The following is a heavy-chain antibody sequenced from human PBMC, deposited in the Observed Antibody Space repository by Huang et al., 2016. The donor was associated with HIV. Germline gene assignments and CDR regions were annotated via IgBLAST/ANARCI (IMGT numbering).Heavy chain of an antibody. Sequence: QVQLEQSGPAVRKPGSSVKVSCQASGGSFSDQIISWVRQAPGQRFEWMEGIIPLLRAPAYAQEFKGRGTMTADESTATIYMELNSLTSEDTAVYYCAMSLRYQYDSRSYWGRYFDYWGQGTLVTVSS. CDR1: GGSFSDQI. CDR3: AMSLRYQYDSRSYWGRYFDY. D-gene: IGHD3-16*01. CDR2: IIPLLRAP. J-gene: IGHJ4*02. V-gene: IGHV1-69*01.